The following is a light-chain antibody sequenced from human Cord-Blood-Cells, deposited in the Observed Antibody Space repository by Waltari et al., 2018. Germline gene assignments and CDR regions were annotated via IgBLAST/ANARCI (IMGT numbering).Light chain of an antibody. V-gene: IGLV1-44*01. CDR3: AAWDDSLNGYV. J-gene: IGLJ1*01. CDR2: SNN. CDR1: TSHIRRNT. Sequence: QAVLTQPPSASGTPGQEVTISWYGRTSHIRRNTATWYQQHQGTAPRRLIDSNNQRPSGCPDRCSGCKSGTSASLAISGLQSEDEADYYCAAWDDSLNGYVFGTGTKVTVL.